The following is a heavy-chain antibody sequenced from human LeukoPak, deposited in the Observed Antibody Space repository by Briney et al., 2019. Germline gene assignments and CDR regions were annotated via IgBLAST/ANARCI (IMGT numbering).Heavy chain of an antibody. J-gene: IGHJ5*01. Sequence: SETLSLTCTISGDSISSYYWTWIRQPAGKGLEWIGRIYSSGNTNYNPSLESRVTMSLDTSKNQFSLRVSSVTAADTAVYYCVRSLHTSGGVIVFDSWGQGALVTVSS. V-gene: IGHV4-4*07. CDR3: VRSLHTSGGVIVFDS. D-gene: IGHD3-16*02. CDR1: GDSISSYY. CDR2: IYSSGNT.